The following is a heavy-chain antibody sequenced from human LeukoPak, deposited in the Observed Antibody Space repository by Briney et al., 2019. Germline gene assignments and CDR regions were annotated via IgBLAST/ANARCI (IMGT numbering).Heavy chain of an antibody. CDR2: ISSSSSTI. CDR1: GFTFSSYS. J-gene: IGHJ4*02. Sequence: GGSLRLSCAASGFTFSSYSMNWVRQAPGKGLEWVSCISSSSSTIYYADSVKGRFTISRDNAKNSLYLQMNSLRAEDTAVYYCAKDLGYWGQGTLVTVSS. V-gene: IGHV3-48*01. CDR3: AKDLGY.